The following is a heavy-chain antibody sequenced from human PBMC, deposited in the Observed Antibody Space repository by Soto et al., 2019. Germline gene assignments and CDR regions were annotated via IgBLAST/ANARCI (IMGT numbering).Heavy chain of an antibody. CDR2: FYYSGST. CDR3: ASLLGYCSGGSCYSYNWFDP. J-gene: IGHJ5*02. V-gene: IGHV4-39*01. CDR1: GGSISSSSYF. Sequence: SETLSLTCTVSGGSISSSSYFWGWIRQPPGKGLEWIGSFYYSGSTYYNPSLKSRVTISVDTSKNQFSLKLSSVTAADTAVYYCASLLGYCSGGSCYSYNWFDPWGQGTLVTVSS. D-gene: IGHD2-15*01.